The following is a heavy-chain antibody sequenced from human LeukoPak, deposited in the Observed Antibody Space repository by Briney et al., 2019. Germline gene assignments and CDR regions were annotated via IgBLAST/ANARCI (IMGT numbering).Heavy chain of an antibody. CDR2: FYNSGRS. J-gene: IGHJ4*02. CDR1: DDSISDYY. D-gene: IGHD3-16*01. Sequence: PSETLSLTCAVSDDSISDYYRGWIRQPPGKGLEWIGYFYNSGRSTYNPSLKSRVTISADTSKNHFSLKLNSVTTADTAVYYCTRGAGWLIDYWGQGILVTVSS. V-gene: IGHV4-59*01. CDR3: TRGAGWLIDY.